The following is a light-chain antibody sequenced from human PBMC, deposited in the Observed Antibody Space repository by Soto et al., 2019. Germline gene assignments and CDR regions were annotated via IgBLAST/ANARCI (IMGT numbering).Light chain of an antibody. CDR2: DVS. V-gene: IGLV2-14*01. CDR1: SSDVGGYNY. J-gene: IGLJ1*01. CDR3: SSYTSSSTYV. Sequence: QSALTQPASGSGSHGQSSTISCTGTSSDVGGYNYVSWYQQHPGKAPKLMIYDVSNRPSGVSNRFSGSKSGNTASLTISGLQAEDEADYYCSSYTSSSTYVFGTGTNVTV.